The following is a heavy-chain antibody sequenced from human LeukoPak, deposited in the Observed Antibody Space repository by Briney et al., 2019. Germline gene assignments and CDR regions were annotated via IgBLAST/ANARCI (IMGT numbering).Heavy chain of an antibody. J-gene: IGHJ5*02. Sequence: PSETLSLTCTVSGGSISSYYWSWIRQPPGKGLEWIGYIYTSGSTNYNPSLESRVTISVDTSKNQFSLKLSSVTAADTAVYYCARLGGYCSSTSCYIGNNWFDPWGQGTLVTVSS. V-gene: IGHV4-4*09. CDR1: GGSISSYY. CDR3: ARLGGYCSSTSCYIGNNWFDP. D-gene: IGHD2-2*02. CDR2: IYTSGST.